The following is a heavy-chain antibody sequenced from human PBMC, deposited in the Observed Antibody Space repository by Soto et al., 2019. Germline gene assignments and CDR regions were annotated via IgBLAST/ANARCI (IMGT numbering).Heavy chain of an antibody. CDR2: LYWDGDK. CDR1: GFSLGTSGEG. CDR3: APRRRTITVAPHFAY. Sequence: QITLRESGPPLVKPTQTLTLTCTFSGFSLGTSGEGVGWIRQPPRKALEWLATLYWDGDKRYSQSLRSRLTITKDTSESLVVLTMTDMDAADSATFVCAPRRRTITVAPHFAYWGLGSLVTVSP. J-gene: IGHJ4*02. V-gene: IGHV2-5*02. D-gene: IGHD1-7*01.